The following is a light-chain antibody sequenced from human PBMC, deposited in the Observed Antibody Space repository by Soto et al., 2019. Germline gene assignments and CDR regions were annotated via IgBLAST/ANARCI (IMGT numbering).Light chain of an antibody. CDR1: QPVWRSSKNKNH. CDR2: WAS. J-gene: IGKJ1*01. CDR3: QHYSTWPPWT. V-gene: IGKV4-1*01. Sequence: QPVWRSSKNKNHLAWYQQTPTQSPKMLISWASTRESGVPDRFSGSGSGTEFTITISSLQSEAFALYYCQHYSTWPPWTFGRGTKVDIK.